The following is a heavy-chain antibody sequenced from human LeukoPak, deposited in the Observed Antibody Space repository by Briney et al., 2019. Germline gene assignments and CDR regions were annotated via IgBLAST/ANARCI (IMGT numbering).Heavy chain of an antibody. J-gene: IGHJ4*02. CDR1: GITFSSYG. V-gene: IGHV3-23*01. D-gene: IGHD3-10*01. CDR2: ISGGGGST. CDR3: ASRPGRGPYYFDY. Sequence: GGSLRLSCAGSGITFSSYGMSWVRQAPGKGLEWVSGISGGGGSTYYADSVKGRFTISRDNSKNTLYLQMNSLRAEDTAVYYCASRPGRGPYYFDYWGLGTLVTVSS.